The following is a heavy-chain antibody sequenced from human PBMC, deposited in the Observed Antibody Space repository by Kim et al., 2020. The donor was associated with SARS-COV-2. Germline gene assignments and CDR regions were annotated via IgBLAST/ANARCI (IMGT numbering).Heavy chain of an antibody. V-gene: IGHV1-18*01. J-gene: IGHJ4*02. Sequence: AQKLQGRVTMTTDPSTSTAYMELRSLRSDDTAVYYCARGGDSSGYYLFDYWGQGTLVTVSS. CDR3: ARGGDSSGYYLFDY. D-gene: IGHD3-22*01.